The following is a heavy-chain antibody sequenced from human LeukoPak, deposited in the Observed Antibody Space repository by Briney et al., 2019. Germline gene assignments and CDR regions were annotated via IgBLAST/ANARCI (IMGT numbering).Heavy chain of an antibody. J-gene: IGHJ4*02. CDR1: GGSISGGDFY. CDR3: ARDRGWLRFRGIDS. D-gene: IGHD5-12*01. V-gene: IGHV4-31*03. CDR2: IYYSGST. Sequence: SETLSLTCTVSGGSISGGDFYWTWIRQHPGKGLEWTGYIYYSGSTYYNPSLKSRLIISVDTSKNQLSLRLTSVTAADTAVYYCARDRGWLRFRGIDSWGQGTLVTVSS.